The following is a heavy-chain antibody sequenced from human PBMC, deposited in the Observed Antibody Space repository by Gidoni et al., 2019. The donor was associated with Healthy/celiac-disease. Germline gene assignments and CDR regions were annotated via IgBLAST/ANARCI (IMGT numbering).Heavy chain of an antibody. CDR3: ARQGDRRSYYYYGMDV. Sequence: QLQLQESGPGLVKPSETLSLTCTVSGCPISISSYYWGWIRQPPGKGLEWIGSSYSSGSTYYNPSLKSRVTISVDTSKNQFSLKLSSVTAADTAVYYCARQGDRRSYYYYGMDVWGQGTTVTVSS. J-gene: IGHJ6*02. CDR2: SYSSGST. V-gene: IGHV4-39*01. D-gene: IGHD3-16*01. CDR1: GCPISISSYY.